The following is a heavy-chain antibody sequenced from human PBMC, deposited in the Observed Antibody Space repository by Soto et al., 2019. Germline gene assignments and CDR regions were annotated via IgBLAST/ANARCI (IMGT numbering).Heavy chain of an antibody. V-gene: IGHV1-69*05. CDR2: IIPIFGTA. Sequence: QVQLVQSGAEVKKPGSSVKVSCKASGGTFSSYAISWVRQAPGQGLEWMGGIIPIFGTANYAQKFQGRVTXTXDXXASTAYMELSSLRSEDTAVYYCAAYGSHYYYGMDVWGQGTTVTVSS. J-gene: IGHJ6*02. D-gene: IGHD2-8*01. CDR3: AAYGSHYYYGMDV. CDR1: GGTFSSYA.